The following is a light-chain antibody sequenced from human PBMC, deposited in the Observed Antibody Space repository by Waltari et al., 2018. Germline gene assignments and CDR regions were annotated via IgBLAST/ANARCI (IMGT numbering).Light chain of an antibody. Sequence: GPAIQSVRCDLAWYPEKPCQAPRPLLYGASSRATGNPDRVRGSGSGKDFSLTISGLEPEDSAVYYCQHHFRLPATFGQGTKVEIK. CDR1: QSVRCD. V-gene: IGKV3-20*01. CDR3: QHHFRLPAT. J-gene: IGKJ1*01. CDR2: GAS.